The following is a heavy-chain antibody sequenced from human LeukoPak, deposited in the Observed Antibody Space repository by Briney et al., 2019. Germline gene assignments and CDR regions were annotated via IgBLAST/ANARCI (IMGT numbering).Heavy chain of an antibody. CDR1: GYTFTGYY. Sequence: ASVKVSCKASGYTFTGYYMHWVRQAPGQGLEWMGWINPNSGGTNYAQKFQGWVTMTRDTSISTAYMELSRLRSDDTAVYYCARGVTIFGVVITTFCDYWGQGTLVTVSS. J-gene: IGHJ4*02. CDR2: INPNSGGT. V-gene: IGHV1-2*04. D-gene: IGHD3-3*01. CDR3: ARGVTIFGVVITTFCDY.